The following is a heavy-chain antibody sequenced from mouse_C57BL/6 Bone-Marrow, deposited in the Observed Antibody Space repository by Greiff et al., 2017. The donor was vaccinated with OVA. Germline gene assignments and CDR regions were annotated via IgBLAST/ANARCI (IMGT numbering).Heavy chain of an antibody. D-gene: IGHD4-1*01. J-gene: IGHJ4*01. Sequence: EVKLMESGGGLVQPGGSLSLSCAASGFTFTDYYMSWVRQPPGQALEWLGFIRNKANGYTTEYSASVKGRFTISRDNSQRILYLQMNALRAEDSATYYCARYCWAHYDAMDYWGQGTSVTVSA. CDR3: ARYCWAHYDAMDY. CDR2: IRNKANGYTT. V-gene: IGHV7-3*01. CDR1: GFTFTDYY.